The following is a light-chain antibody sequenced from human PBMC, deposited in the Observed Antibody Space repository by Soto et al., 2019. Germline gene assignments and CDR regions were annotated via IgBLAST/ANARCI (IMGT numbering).Light chain of an antibody. CDR1: QSVANNY. J-gene: IGKJ4*01. CDR2: DAS. V-gene: IGKV3-20*01. Sequence: EIVLTQSPGTLSLSPGERATLSCRASQSVANNYLAWYQQKPGQAPRFLMYDASSRATGIPDRFSGSGSGTDFPLTISRLEPEDFAVYYCEQYGSTPLTFGGGTKVEIK. CDR3: EQYGSTPLT.